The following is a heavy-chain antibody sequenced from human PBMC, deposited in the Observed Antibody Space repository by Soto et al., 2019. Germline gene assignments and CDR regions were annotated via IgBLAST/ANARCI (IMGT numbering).Heavy chain of an antibody. CDR2: FYYPGKT. Sequence: LQLQESGPGLVKPSETLSLTCTVSGGSSTKTSYYWGWIRQAPGKGLEWIGTFYYPGKTYYNPSLKSRVTVSVDMSKNQIFLRLSSVTAAHTAVYFCASTITMIRGVLPLDYWGQGTLVAVSS. V-gene: IGHV4-39*01. J-gene: IGHJ4*02. CDR3: ASTITMIRGVLPLDY. CDR1: GGSSTKTSYY. D-gene: IGHD3-10*01.